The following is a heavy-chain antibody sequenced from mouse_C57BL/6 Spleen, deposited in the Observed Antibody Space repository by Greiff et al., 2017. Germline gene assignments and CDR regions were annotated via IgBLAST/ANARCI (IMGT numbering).Heavy chain of an antibody. J-gene: IGHJ4*01. Sequence: DVMLVESGGGLVKPGGSLKLSCAASGFTFSDYGMHWVRQAPEKGLEWVAYISSGSSTIYYADKVKGRFTISRDNAKNTLFMQLNSLRSEDTAMYYCARIYYGNDGSYAMDYWGQGTSVTVSS. CDR2: ISSGSSTI. CDR3: ARIYYGNDGSYAMDY. D-gene: IGHD2-2*01. CDR1: GFTFSDYG. V-gene: IGHV5-17*01.